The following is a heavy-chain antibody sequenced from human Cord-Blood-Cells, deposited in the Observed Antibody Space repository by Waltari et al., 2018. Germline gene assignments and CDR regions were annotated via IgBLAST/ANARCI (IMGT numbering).Heavy chain of an antibody. D-gene: IGHD3-3*01. V-gene: IGHV4-34*01. CDR1: GGSFSGSS. Sequence: QVQLQQWGAGLSKPPETLSLTCAVYGGSFSGSSWCWIRQPPGKGREWIGEINHSGSTNYNPSLKSRVTISVDTSKNQFSLKLSSVTAADTAVYYCARVLPRYYDFWSGYNWFDPWGQGTLVTVSS. CDR2: INHSGST. CDR3: ARVLPRYYDFWSGYNWFDP. J-gene: IGHJ5*02.